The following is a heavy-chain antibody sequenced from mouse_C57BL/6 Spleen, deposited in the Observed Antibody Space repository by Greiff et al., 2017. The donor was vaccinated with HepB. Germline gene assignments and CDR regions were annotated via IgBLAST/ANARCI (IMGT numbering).Heavy chain of an antibody. D-gene: IGHD1-1*01. CDR1: GYAFSSSW. CDR3: ARGGYYGSSYGYFDV. J-gene: IGHJ1*03. V-gene: IGHV1-82*01. Sequence: VKLMESGPELVKPGASVKISCKASGYAFSSSWMNWVKQRPGKGLEWIGRIYPGDGDTNYNGKFKGKATLTADKSSSTAYMQLSSLTSEDSAVYFCARGGYYGSSYGYFDVWGTGTTVTVSS. CDR2: IYPGDGDT.